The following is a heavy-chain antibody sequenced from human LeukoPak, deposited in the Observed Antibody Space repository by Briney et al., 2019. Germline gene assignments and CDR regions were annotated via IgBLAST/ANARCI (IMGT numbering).Heavy chain of an antibody. CDR3: ARAHRSGSYAFDI. J-gene: IGHJ3*02. Sequence: SETLSLTCTVSSGSISSYYWSWIRQPAGKGLEWIGYIYYSGSTDYNPSLKSRVTISVDTSKNQFSLKLSSVTAADTAVYYCARAHRSGSYAFDIWGPGTKVIVSS. CDR1: SGSISSYY. CDR2: IYYSGST. V-gene: IGHV4-59*01. D-gene: IGHD3-10*01.